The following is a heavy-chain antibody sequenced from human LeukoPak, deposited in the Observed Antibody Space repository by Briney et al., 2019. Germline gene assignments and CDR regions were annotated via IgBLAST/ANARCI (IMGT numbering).Heavy chain of an antibody. CDR3: ARARCGSGSWDCAFDI. J-gene: IGHJ3*02. V-gene: IGHV1-8*01. CDR1: GYTFTSYD. Sequence: ASVTVSCKASGYTFTSYDINWVRQATGQGLEWMGWMNPNSGNTGYAQKFQGRVTMTRNTSISTAYMKLSSLRSEDTAVYYCARARCGSGSWDCAFDIWGQGTMVTVSS. CDR2: MNPNSGNT. D-gene: IGHD3-22*01.